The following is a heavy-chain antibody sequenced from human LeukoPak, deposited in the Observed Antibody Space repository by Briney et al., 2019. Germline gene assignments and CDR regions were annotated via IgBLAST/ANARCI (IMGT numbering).Heavy chain of an antibody. CDR2: VYYSVST. J-gene: IGHJ4*02. D-gene: IGHD3-10*01. CDR3: ACVPRGVPGIMIDY. Sequence: PSDTLSLTCTVSGGSHSSGSYYWTWIRQPPGKVLDWIGYVYYSVSTNYNPSLKSRVTVLVDTSKNHYSPKLRAVTAADTAVSSCACVPRGVPGIMIDYWGQGTL. CDR1: GGSHSSGSYY. V-gene: IGHV4-61*03.